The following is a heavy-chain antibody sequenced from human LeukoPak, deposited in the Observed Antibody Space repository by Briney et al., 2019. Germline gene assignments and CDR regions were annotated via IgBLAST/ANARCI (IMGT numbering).Heavy chain of an antibody. J-gene: IGHJ4*02. CDR3: ARGSSPFDY. V-gene: IGHV4-39*07. CDR1: GGSISSSSYC. CDR2: VYYSGST. Sequence: ETLSLTCTVSGGSISSSSYCWGWIRQPPGKGLEWIGSVYYSGSTYYNPSLKSRVTISLDTSKNQVSLKLSSVTAADTAVYYCARGSSPFDYWGQGTLATVSS.